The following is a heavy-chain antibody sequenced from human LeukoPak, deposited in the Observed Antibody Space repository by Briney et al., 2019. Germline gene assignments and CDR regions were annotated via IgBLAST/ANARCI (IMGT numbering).Heavy chain of an antibody. D-gene: IGHD2-15*01. CDR2: IYSGGST. CDR3: ARGRIGRGVYYYYGMDV. Sequence: GSLRLSCAASGFTVSSNYMSWVRQAPGKGLEWVSVIYSGGSTYYADSVKGRFTISRDNSKNTLYLQMNSLRAEDTAVYYCARGRIGRGVYYYYGMDVWGQGTTVTVSS. J-gene: IGHJ6*02. V-gene: IGHV3-66*01. CDR1: GFTVSSNY.